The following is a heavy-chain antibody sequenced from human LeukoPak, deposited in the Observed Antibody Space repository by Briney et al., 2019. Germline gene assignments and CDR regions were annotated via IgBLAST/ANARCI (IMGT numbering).Heavy chain of an antibody. D-gene: IGHD3-10*01. CDR3: ARARYYGSGNYLIDY. V-gene: IGHV4-4*07. Sequence: SETLSLTCTVSGGSISSYYWSWIRQPAGKELEWIGRIYTSGSTNYNPSLKSRVTMSVDTSKSQFSLKLTSVTAADTAVYYCARARYYGSGNYLIDYWGQGALVTLCS. CDR2: IYTSGST. CDR1: GGSISSYY. J-gene: IGHJ4*02.